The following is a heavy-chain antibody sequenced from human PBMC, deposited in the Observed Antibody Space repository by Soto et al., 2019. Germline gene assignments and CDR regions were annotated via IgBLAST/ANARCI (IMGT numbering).Heavy chain of an antibody. J-gene: IGHJ4*02. CDR3: ARGQQLLSSTR. Sequence: LSLTCTVSGGSISSGGYYWSWIRQHPGKGLEWIGYIYYSGSTYYNPSLKSRVTISVDTSKNQFSLKLSSVTAADTAVYYCARGQQLLSSTRWGQGTLVTVSS. CDR2: IYYSGST. CDR1: GGSISSGGYY. V-gene: IGHV4-31*03. D-gene: IGHD2-2*01.